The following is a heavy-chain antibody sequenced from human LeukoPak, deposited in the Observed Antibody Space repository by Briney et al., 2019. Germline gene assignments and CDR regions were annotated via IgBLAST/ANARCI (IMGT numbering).Heavy chain of an antibody. Sequence: PGGSLRLSCAASGFTFSSYWMHWVRQAPGKGLEWVSSISSSGTYIYDAASLKGRFTISRDNAKNSLYLQMNSLRAEDTAVYYCAELGITMIGGVWGKGTTVTISS. J-gene: IGHJ6*04. CDR1: GFTFSSYW. D-gene: IGHD3-10*02. CDR2: ISSSGTYI. CDR3: AELGITMIGGV. V-gene: IGHV3-21*01.